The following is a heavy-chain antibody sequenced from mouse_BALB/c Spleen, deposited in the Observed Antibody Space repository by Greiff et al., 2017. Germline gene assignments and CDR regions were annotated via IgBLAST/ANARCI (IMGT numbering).Heavy chain of an antibody. Sequence: VKLQESGAELVRPGSSVKISCKASGYAFSSYWMNWVKQRPGQGLEWIGQIYPGDGDTNYNGKFKGKATLTADKSSSTAYMQLSSLTSEDSAVYFCARASYYGSSYWFAYWGQGTLVTVSA. CDR3: ARASYYGSSYWFAY. J-gene: IGHJ3*01. CDR2: IYPGDGDT. D-gene: IGHD1-1*01. CDR1: GYAFSSYW. V-gene: IGHV1-80*01.